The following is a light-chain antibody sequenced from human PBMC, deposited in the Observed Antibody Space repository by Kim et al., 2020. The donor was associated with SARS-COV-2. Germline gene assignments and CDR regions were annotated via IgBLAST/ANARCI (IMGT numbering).Light chain of an antibody. CDR3: AAWDDSLNAWL. CDR2: SND. V-gene: IGLV1-44*01. J-gene: IGLJ3*02. CDR1: SSNIGSNT. Sequence: QSVLTQPPSASGTPGQRVTVSCSGSSSNIGSNTVNWYQQLPGTAPKLLIYSNDRRPSGVPDRFSGSKSGTSASLAISGLQSEDEADYYCAAWDDSLNAWLFGGATQLTVL.